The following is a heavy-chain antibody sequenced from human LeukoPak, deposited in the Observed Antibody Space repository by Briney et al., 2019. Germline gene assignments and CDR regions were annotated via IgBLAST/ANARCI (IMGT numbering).Heavy chain of an antibody. CDR3: AQASPTMAAFDY. D-gene: IGHD3-10*01. J-gene: IGHJ4*02. CDR1: GYTFTSYG. V-gene: IGHV1-69*06. Sequence: GASVKVSCKASGYTFTSYGISWVRQAPGQGLEWMGGIIPIFGTANYAQKFQGRVTITADKSTSTAYMELSSLRSEDTAVYYCAQASPTMAAFDYWGQGTLVTVSS. CDR2: IIPIFGTA.